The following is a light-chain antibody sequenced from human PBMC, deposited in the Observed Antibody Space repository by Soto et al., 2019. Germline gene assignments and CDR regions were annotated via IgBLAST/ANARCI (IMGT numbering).Light chain of an antibody. CDR1: SSDVGGYNY. CDR3: SSFAGNNNLV. CDR2: EVS. V-gene: IGLV2-8*01. Sequence: QSALTQPPSASGSPGQSGTISCTGTSSDVGGYNYVSWYQQHPGKAPKLMISEVSKRPSGVPDRFSGSKSGNTASLTVSGLQAEDEADDYCSSFAGNNNLVFGGGTKLTVL. J-gene: IGLJ2*01.